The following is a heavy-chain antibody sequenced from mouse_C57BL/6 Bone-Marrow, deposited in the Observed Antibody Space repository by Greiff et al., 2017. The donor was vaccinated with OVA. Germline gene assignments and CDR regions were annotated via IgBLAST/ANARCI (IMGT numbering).Heavy chain of an antibody. Sequence: QVQLQQSGAELVRPGASVKLSCKASGYTFTDYYINWVKQRPGQGLEWIARIYPGSGNTYYNEKFKGKATLTAEKSSSTAYMQLSSLTSEDSAVYFCARDLGSRPFYYAMDYWGQGTSVTVSS. V-gene: IGHV1-76*01. D-gene: IGHD6-1*01. CDR2: IYPGSGNT. CDR1: GYTFTDYY. CDR3: ARDLGSRPFYYAMDY. J-gene: IGHJ4*01.